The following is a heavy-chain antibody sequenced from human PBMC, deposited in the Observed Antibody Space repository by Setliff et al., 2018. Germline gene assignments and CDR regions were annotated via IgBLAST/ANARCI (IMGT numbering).Heavy chain of an antibody. J-gene: IGHJ6*03. CDR3: TWVSRTLIRSQYYYHMDV. V-gene: IGHV3-7*03. CDR1: GFTFSNFW. CDR2: VNPDGSDE. D-gene: IGHD2-8*01. Sequence: SLKISCAASGFTFSNFWMGWVRQAPGKGLEWVANVNPDGSDEYYVDSVKGRFTISRDNAKNSLYLQMNTLRAEDTAVYFCTWVSRTLIRSQYYYHMDVWGKGTAVTVSS.